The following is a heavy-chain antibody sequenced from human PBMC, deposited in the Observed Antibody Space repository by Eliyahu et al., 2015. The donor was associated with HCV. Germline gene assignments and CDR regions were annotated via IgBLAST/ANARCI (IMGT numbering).Heavy chain of an antibody. CDR1: GGSFSGYY. V-gene: IGHV4-34*01. D-gene: IGHD2-15*01. CDR3: ARTLRRYCSGGSCYPNYYYYGMDV. CDR2: INHSGST. Sequence: QVQLQQWGAGLLKPSETLSLXCXVYGGSFSGYYWXWXXQPPGKGLEWXGEINHSGSTNXNPSLKSRVTISVDTSKNQFSLKLSSVTAADTAVYYCARTLRRYCSGGSCYPNYYYYGMDVWGQGTTVTVSS. J-gene: IGHJ6*02.